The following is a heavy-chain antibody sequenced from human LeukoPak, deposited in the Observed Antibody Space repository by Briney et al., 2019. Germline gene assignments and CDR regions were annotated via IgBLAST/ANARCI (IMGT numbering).Heavy chain of an antibody. V-gene: IGHV1-24*01. D-gene: IGHD3-16*01. CDR1: GYTLIELS. J-gene: IGHJ3*01. Sequence: RGSVTVSCMVSGYTLIELSMNWVRQARGKGLEWMGGFYPEDGETIYAQKFQGRVTMTEDTSTNTVYMELSRLRSEDTAVYYCATPASNYVWGGAFDVWGQGTRVTVSS. CDR3: ATPASNYVWGGAFDV. CDR2: FYPEDGET.